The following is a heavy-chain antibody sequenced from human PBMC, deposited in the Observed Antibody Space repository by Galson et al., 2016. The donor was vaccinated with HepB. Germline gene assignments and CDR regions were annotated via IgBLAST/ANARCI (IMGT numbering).Heavy chain of an antibody. D-gene: IGHD3-16*01. CDR1: GFTFSRYG. CDR3: ARDDYFRLGY. J-gene: IGHJ4*02. Sequence: SLRLSCAASGFTFSRYGMHWVRQAPGKGLEWVAVIASDGRNKYYADSMKGRFTISRDNAKNSLYLEMNSLRDEDTAVYYCARDDYFRLGYWGQGTLVTVSS. CDR2: IASDGRNK. V-gene: IGHV3-30*03.